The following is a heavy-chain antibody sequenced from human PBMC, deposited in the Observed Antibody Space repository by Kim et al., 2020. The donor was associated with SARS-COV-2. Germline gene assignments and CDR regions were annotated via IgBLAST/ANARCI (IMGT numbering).Heavy chain of an antibody. V-gene: IGHV4-39*01. J-gene: IGHJ5*01. Sequence: SETLSLTCTVSGGSISSSSYYWGWIRQPPGKGLEWIGSIYYSGSTYYNPSLKSRVTISVDTSKNQFSLKLSSVTAADTAVYYCARTLVLLWFGEDSNWF. CDR2: IYYSGST. CDR3: ARTLVLLWFGEDSNWF. CDR1: GGSISSSSYY. D-gene: IGHD3-10*01.